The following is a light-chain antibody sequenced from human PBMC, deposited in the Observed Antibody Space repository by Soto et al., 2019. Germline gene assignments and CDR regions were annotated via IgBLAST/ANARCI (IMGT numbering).Light chain of an antibody. CDR3: QQSSSSPWT. Sequence: DIQMTQSPSSLSASVGDRVSLTCRASQSISSYLNWYQQKPGKAPKXLIYAAFTLQTGVSSRFIGSGSGTDFTLTINSLQPEDFATYYCQQSSSSPWTFGQGTKVDIK. CDR1: QSISSY. V-gene: IGKV1-39*01. CDR2: AAF. J-gene: IGKJ1*01.